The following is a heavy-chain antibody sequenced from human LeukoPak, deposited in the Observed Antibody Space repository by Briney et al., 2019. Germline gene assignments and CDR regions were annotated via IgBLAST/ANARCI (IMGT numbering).Heavy chain of an antibody. CDR3: AREGSSWYDY. V-gene: IGHV4-39*07. D-gene: IGHD6-13*01. Sequence: PSETLSLTCSVFGGSMNINDYYWAWIRQPPGKGLEWIGSIFHSGSTYYNPSLKSRVTISVDTSKNQFSLKLNSVTAADTAVYYCAREGSSWYDYWGQGTLVTVSS. CDR2: IFHSGST. CDR1: GGSMNINDYY. J-gene: IGHJ4*02.